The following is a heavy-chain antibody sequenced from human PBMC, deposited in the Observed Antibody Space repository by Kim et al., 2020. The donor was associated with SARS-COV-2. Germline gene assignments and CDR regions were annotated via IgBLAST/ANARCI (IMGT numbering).Heavy chain of an antibody. D-gene: IGHD3-10*01. Sequence: VDSVQGRFTISRDNSKNTLYLQMNSLRAEDTAVYYCARGGGSYYSPFDYWGQGTLVTVSS. J-gene: IGHJ4*02. V-gene: IGHV3-30*01. CDR3: ARGGGSYYSPFDY.